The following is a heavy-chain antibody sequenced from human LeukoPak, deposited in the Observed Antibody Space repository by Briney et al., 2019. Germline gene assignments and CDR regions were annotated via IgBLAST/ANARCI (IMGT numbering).Heavy chain of an antibody. J-gene: IGHJ4*02. CDR1: GFTFSRYW. D-gene: IGHD3-3*01. V-gene: IGHV3-64D*09. Sequence: GGSLRLSCAASGFTFSRYWMSWVRQAPGKGLEYVSAISSNGDNTYYADSVKGRFSIPRDNSKNTLYLQMSSLRAEDTAVYYCVKVFWSGYYDYWGQGTLVTVSS. CDR3: VKVFWSGYYDY. CDR2: ISSNGDNT.